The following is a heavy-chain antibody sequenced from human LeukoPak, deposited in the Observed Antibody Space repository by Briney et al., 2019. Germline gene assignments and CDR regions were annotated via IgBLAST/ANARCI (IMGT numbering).Heavy chain of an antibody. CDR1: GGSISSSNW. D-gene: IGHD6-19*01. V-gene: IGHV4-4*02. CDR2: IYHSGST. CDR3: ASYSSGWPVGLWGHDAFDI. Sequence: SETLSLTCAVSGGSISSSNWWSWVRQPPGKGLEWIGEIYHSGSTNYNPSLKSRVTISVDKSKNQFSLKLSSVTAADTAVYYCASYSSGWPVGLWGHDAFDIWGQGTMVTVSS. J-gene: IGHJ3*02.